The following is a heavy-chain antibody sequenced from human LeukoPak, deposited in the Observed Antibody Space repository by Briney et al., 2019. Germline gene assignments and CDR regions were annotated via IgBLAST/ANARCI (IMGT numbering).Heavy chain of an antibody. J-gene: IGHJ4*02. V-gene: IGHV1-58*01. Sequence: EASVKVSCKASGFTFTSSAVQWVRQARGQRLEWIGWIVVGSGNTNYAQKFQGRVTMTEDTSTDTAYMELSSLRSEDTAVYYCASHPPKRWLQSYDYWGQGTLVTVSS. D-gene: IGHD5-24*01. CDR2: IVVGSGNT. CDR3: ASHPPKRWLQSYDY. CDR1: GFTFTSSA.